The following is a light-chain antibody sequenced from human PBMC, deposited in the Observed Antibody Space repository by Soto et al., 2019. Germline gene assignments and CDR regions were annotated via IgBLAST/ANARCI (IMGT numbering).Light chain of an antibody. CDR2: LGS. CDR1: QSLLHNNGYNY. CDR3: MQALKTQFT. Sequence: DLVMTQSPLSLPVTPGEPASISCRSSQSLLHNNGYNYLDWYLQKPGQSPQLLIYLGSNRASGVPDRFSGSGSGTDFTLKISRVEAEDVGVYYCMQALKTQFTFGPGTKVEIK. V-gene: IGKV2-28*01. J-gene: IGKJ3*01.